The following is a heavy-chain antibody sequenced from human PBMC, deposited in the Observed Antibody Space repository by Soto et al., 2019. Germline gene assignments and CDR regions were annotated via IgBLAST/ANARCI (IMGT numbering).Heavy chain of an antibody. CDR2: IYWDDDT. CDR3: AHAFGGPSWPNAAFDV. V-gene: IGHV2-5*02. CDR1: GFSFSADGVG. J-gene: IGHJ3*01. D-gene: IGHD3-16*01. Sequence: HITLKESGPTLVKPTQTLTLTCIFSGFSFSADGVGVGWIRQPPGKTLEWLALIYWDDDTRYRPSLTSRLTITKDSSKNQVVLTMTNMDPLDTATYYCAHAFGGPSWPNAAFDVWGQGTVVTVSS.